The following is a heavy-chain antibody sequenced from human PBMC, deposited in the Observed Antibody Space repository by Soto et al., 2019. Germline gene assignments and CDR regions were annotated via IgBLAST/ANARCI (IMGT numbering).Heavy chain of an antibody. CDR2: IKQDGSEK. Sequence: EVQLVESGGGLVQPGGSLRLSCAASGFTFSSYWMSWVRQAPGKGLEWVANIKQDGSEKYYVDSVKGRFTISRDNAKNSLYLQMNSLRAEDTAVYYCARHRLSSGSYSEDYWGQGTLVTVSS. CDR1: GFTFSSYW. J-gene: IGHJ4*02. D-gene: IGHD1-26*01. CDR3: ARHRLSSGSYSEDY. V-gene: IGHV3-7*01.